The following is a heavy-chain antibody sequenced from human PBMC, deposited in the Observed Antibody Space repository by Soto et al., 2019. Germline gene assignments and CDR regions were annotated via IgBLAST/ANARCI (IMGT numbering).Heavy chain of an antibody. CDR3: VRDLNYGLYYFDY. D-gene: IGHD3-10*01. J-gene: IGHJ4*02. CDR2: MYPTGST. V-gene: IGHV4-38-2*02. CDR1: GYSISSGCY. Sequence: SETLSLTCTVSGYSISSGCYWGWIRQPPGKRLEWIGSMYPTGSTYYNPSLRSRVTMSVDTSNNEFSLKLTSVTAADTAVYHCVRDLNYGLYYFDYWGQGTLVTVSS.